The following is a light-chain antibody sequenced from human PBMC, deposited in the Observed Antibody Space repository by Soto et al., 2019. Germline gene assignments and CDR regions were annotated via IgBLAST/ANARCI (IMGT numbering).Light chain of an antibody. J-gene: IGKJ1*01. CDR2: DAS. V-gene: IGKV3-11*01. Sequence: EIVLTQSPATLSLSPGERATLSCRASQSVSSYLAWYQQKPGQAPRLLIYDASNRATGIPARFSGSGSGTDFTLPLSSLEAEDFAVYYWQQRSNLPPWTFGQGTKVEIK. CDR1: QSVSSY. CDR3: QQRSNLPPWT.